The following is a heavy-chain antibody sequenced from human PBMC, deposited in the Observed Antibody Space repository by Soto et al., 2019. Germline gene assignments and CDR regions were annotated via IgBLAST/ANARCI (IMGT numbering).Heavy chain of an antibody. CDR1: GGSISSGYYY. CDR3: DSSSLYGMDV. V-gene: IGHV4-30-4*01. J-gene: IGHJ6*02. CDR2: IYYSGYT. Sequence: PSETLSLTSSVSGGSISSGYYYWSWIRQPPGQGLEWIGNIYYSGYTYYNPSLKSRLIISIDTSKSQCSLKVGSVTAADTAVYYFDSSSLYGMDVWGQGTTVTVSS.